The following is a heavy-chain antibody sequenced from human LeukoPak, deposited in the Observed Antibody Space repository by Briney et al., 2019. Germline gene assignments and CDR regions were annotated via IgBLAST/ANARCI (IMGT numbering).Heavy chain of an antibody. J-gene: IGHJ3*02. V-gene: IGHV4-59*12. CDR3: AREPGIAAAGSGFDI. CDR1: GGSISSYY. D-gene: IGHD6-13*01. CDR2: IYYSGST. Sequence: SETLTLTCTVSGGSISSYYWSWIRQPPGKGLEWIGSIYYSGSTYYNPSLKSRVTISVDTSKNQFSLKLSSVTAADTAVYYCAREPGIAAAGSGFDIWGQGTMVTVSS.